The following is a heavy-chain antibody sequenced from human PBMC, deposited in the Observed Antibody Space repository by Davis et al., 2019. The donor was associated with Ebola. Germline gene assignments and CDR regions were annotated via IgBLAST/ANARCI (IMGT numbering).Heavy chain of an antibody. CDR1: GFTFSSYA. CDR2: ISGSGGST. J-gene: IGHJ6*02. CDR3: AKDPWARGVMDV. Sequence: GESLKISCAASGFTFSSYAMTWVRQAPGKGLEWVSAISGSGGSTYYADSVKGRFTISRDNSKNTLYLQMNSLRAEDTAVYYCAKDPWARGVMDVWGQGTTVTVSS. V-gene: IGHV3-23*01. D-gene: IGHD3-10*01.